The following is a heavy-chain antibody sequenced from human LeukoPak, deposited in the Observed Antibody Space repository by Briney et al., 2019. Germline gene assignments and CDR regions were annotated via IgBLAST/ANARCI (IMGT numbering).Heavy chain of an antibody. Sequence: GGSLRLSCAASGFTFSTFAMVWVRQPPGKGLEWVSSIFPSGGEIHYADSVRGRFTISRDNSKSTLSLQMNSLRAEDTAVYYCARRGPSVAGPYDYWGQGTLVTVSS. J-gene: IGHJ4*02. CDR3: ARRGPSVAGPYDY. D-gene: IGHD6-19*01. CDR2: IFPSGGEI. V-gene: IGHV3-23*01. CDR1: GFTFSTFA.